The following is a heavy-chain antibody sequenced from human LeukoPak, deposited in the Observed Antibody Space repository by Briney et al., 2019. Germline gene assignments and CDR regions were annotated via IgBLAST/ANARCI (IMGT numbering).Heavy chain of an antibody. J-gene: IGHJ3*02. CDR1: GGSTSSYY. CDR3: ARVRGRNAFDI. Sequence: SETLSLTCTVSGGSTSSYYWSWIRQPPGKGLEWIGYIYYSGSTNYNPSLKSRVTISVDTSKNQFSLKLSSVTAADTAVYYCARVRGRNAFDIWGQGTMVTVSS. V-gene: IGHV4-59*01. CDR2: IYYSGST.